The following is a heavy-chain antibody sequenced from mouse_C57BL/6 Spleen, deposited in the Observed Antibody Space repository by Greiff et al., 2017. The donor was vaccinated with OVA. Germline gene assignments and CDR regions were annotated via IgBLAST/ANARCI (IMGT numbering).Heavy chain of an antibody. D-gene: IGHD2-1*01. CDR2: INPNNGGT. J-gene: IGHJ2*01. V-gene: IGHV1-18*01. CDR3: ARYGNYFDY. Sequence: VQLKESGPELVKPGASVKIPCKASGYTFTDYNMDWVKQSPGKSLEWIGDINPNNGGTIYNQKFKGKATLTVDKSSSTAYMELRSLTSEDTAVYYCARYGNYFDYWGQGTTLTVSS. CDR1: GYTFTDYN.